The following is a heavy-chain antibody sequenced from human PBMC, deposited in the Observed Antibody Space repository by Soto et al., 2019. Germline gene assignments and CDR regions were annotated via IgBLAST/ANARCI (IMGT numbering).Heavy chain of an antibody. CDR3: ARQAFDI. V-gene: IGHV1-3*04. CDR2: IKTGNGDT. J-gene: IGHJ3*02. CDR1: GSTFTSHD. Sequence: QVQLVQSGAEVKKPGASVKVSCKASGSTFTSHDMQWVRQAPGQSLEWMGWIKTGNGDTKYSEKFQGRVTISRDTSANTVYMEVSSLKFEDTALYFCARQAFDIWGQGTTVTVSS.